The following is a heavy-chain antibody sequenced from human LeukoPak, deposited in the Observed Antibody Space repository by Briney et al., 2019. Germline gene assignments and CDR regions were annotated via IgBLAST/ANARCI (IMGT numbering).Heavy chain of an antibody. Sequence: GGSLRLSCAASGFTFSDYYMSWIRQAPGKGLEWVSYISSSGSTIYYADSVKGRFTISRDNAKNSLYLQMNSLRAEDTAVYYCARPMWQLVSLDAFDIWGQGTMVTVSS. CDR1: GFTFSDYY. J-gene: IGHJ3*02. D-gene: IGHD6-6*01. CDR3: ARPMWQLVSLDAFDI. CDR2: ISSSGSTI. V-gene: IGHV3-11*04.